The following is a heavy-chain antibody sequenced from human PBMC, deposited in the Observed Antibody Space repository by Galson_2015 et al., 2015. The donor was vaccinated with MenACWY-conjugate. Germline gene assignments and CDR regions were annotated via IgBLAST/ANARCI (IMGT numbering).Heavy chain of an antibody. V-gene: IGHV3-23*01. J-gene: IGHJ6*04. D-gene: IGHD3-16*01. CDR2: IRTITGST. CDR3: ARGGSASNVSYLVDV. Sequence: SLRLSCAASGFTFSNSAMNWVRQAPGKGLEWVSGIRTITGSTYYADSVKGRFTISRDQSKNTLNLQMNSLRSDDTAVYFCARGGSASNVSYLVDVWGKGTTVTVSS. CDR1: GFTFSNSA.